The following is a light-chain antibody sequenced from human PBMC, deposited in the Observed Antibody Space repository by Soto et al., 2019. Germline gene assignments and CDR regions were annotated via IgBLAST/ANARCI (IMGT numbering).Light chain of an antibody. Sequence: DIQLTQSPSFLSESVGDRVTITCRASQGISSYLAWYQQKPGKAPKLLSYAASTLQSGVPSRFSGSGSGTEFTLTISSLQPEDFATYYCQQLDTYPITVGQGTRLEIK. J-gene: IGKJ5*01. CDR2: AAS. CDR3: QQLDTYPIT. CDR1: QGISSY. V-gene: IGKV1-9*01.